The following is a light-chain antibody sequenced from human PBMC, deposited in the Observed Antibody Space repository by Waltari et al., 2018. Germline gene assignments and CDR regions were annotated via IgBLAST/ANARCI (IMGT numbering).Light chain of an antibody. CDR1: QSISRF. Sequence: DIQMTQSPSSLSASVGDRVTITCRAGQSISRFLNWYQQKPGEAPKLLIYTASSLQSGVPSRFSGSGSGTDFTLTISSLQAEDVAVYYCQQYYSTSWTFGQGTKVEIK. V-gene: IGKV1-39*01. CDR2: TAS. J-gene: IGKJ1*01. CDR3: QQYYSTSWT.